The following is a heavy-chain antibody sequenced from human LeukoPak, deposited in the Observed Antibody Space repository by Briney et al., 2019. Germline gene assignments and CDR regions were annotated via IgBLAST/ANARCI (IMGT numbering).Heavy chain of an antibody. J-gene: IGHJ3*02. CDR2: ISGSGGSA. CDR3: ARGRSYHILTGFRRGFDAFDI. Sequence: PGGSLRLSCAASGFTFSTYAMSWVRRAPGKGLEWGSGISGSGGSAFYAASVKGRFTISRDNSKNTLYLQMNSLRAEDTAVYYCARGRSYHILTGFRRGFDAFDIWGQGTMVTVSS. V-gene: IGHV3-23*01. CDR1: GFTFSTYA. D-gene: IGHD3-9*01.